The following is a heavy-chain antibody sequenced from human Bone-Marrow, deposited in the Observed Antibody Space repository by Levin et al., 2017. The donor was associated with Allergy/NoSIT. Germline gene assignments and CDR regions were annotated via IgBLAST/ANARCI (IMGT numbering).Heavy chain of an antibody. CDR1: GFTFSSYG. V-gene: IGHV3-30*03. J-gene: IGHJ6*02. CDR2: ISYDGSNK. Sequence: GESLKISCAASGFTFSSYGMHWVRQAPGKGLEWVAVISYDGSNKYYADSVKGRFTISRDNSKNTLYLQMNSLRAEDTAVYYCAVATIPEYYYYYGMDVWGQGTTVTVSS. D-gene: IGHD5-12*01. CDR3: AVATIPEYYYYYGMDV.